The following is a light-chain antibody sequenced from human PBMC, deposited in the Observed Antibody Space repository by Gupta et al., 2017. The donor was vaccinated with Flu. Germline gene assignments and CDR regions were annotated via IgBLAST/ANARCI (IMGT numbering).Light chain of an antibody. Sequence: DIKMTQSPSTLSASVGDRVTITCRASQSISSWLAWYQQKPGKAPKLLIYKASSLESGVPSRFSGSGSGTEFTLTISSRQPDDFATYYCQQYNSYSRTFGQGTKVEIK. J-gene: IGKJ1*01. CDR1: QSISSW. V-gene: IGKV1-5*03. CDR3: QQYNSYSRT. CDR2: KAS.